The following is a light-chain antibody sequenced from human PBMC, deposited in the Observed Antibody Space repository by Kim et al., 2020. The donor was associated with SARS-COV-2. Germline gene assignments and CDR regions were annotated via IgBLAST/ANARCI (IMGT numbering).Light chain of an antibody. V-gene: IGLV3-1*01. CDR1: KLGDKY. CDR3: QAWDSSVV. Sequence: VSVPPGQTARITCSGDKLGDKYACWYQQKPGQSPVLVIYQDSKRPSGIPERFSGSNSGNTATLTISGTQAMDEADYYCQAWDSSVVFGGGTQLTVL. J-gene: IGLJ2*01. CDR2: QDS.